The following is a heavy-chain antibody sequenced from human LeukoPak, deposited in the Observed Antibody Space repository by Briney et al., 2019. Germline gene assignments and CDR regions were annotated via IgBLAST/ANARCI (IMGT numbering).Heavy chain of an antibody. CDR1: GFIFSNYW. Sequence: PGGSLRLSCAGSGFIFSNYWMHWLRQVPGKGPVWVSSITNDGSRTFYADSVKGRLTISRDNAKNMLYLQMNSLRAEDTAIYYCTHAWSNWGQGTLITVSS. D-gene: IGHD2-8*01. CDR2: ITNDGSRT. CDR3: THAWSN. V-gene: IGHV3-74*01. J-gene: IGHJ4*02.